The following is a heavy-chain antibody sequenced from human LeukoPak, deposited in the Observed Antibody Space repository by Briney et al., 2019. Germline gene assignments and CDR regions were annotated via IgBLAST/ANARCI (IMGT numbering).Heavy chain of an antibody. Sequence: SETLSLTCTVSGGSITSSNHYWGWIRQPPGRGLEWIGSIYYSGNTYYNPSLKSRVTVSVDTSKNQFSLKLSSVTAADTAVYYCARHTSPPNIIATMFDPWGQGTLVTVSS. J-gene: IGHJ5*02. D-gene: IGHD5-12*01. CDR1: GGSITSSNHY. V-gene: IGHV4-39*01. CDR3: ARHTSPPNIIATMFDP. CDR2: IYYSGNT.